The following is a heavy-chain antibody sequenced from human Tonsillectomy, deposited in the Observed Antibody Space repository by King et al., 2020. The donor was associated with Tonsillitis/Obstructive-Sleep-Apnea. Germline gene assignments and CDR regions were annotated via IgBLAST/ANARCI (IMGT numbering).Heavy chain of an antibody. CDR1: GFTFGDYA. CDR2: IRSKAYGGTT. J-gene: IGHJ5*02. CDR3: TRDGHRGVIWWFDP. Sequence: VQLVESGGGLVQPGRSLRLSCTASGFTFGDYAMSWVRQAPGKGLEWVGFIRSKAYGGTTEYAASVKGRFTISRDDSKSIAYLQMNSLKTEDTAVYYCTRDGHRGVIWWFDPWGQGTLVTVSS. D-gene: IGHD3-10*01. V-gene: IGHV3-49*04.